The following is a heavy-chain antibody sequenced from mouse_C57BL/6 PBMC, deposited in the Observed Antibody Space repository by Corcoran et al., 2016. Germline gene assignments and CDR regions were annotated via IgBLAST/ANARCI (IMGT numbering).Heavy chain of an antibody. J-gene: IGHJ2*01. CDR1: GYTFTDYN. CDR3: ARSDEY. V-gene: IGHV1-26*01. CDR2: INPNNGGT. Sequence: EVQLQQSGPELVKPGASVKISCKASGYTFTDYNMNWVKQSHGKSLEWIGDINPNNGGTSYNQKFKGKATLTVDKSSSTAYMELRSLTSEDSAVYYCARSDEYWGQGTTLTVSS.